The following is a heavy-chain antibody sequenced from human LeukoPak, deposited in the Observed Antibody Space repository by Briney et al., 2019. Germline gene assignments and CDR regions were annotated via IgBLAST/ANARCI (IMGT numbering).Heavy chain of an antibody. CDR1: GGSISSSSYY. CDR3: AREYASGYFDY. D-gene: IGHD2-2*01. J-gene: IGHJ4*02. CDR2: IYYSGST. Sequence: PSKTLSLTCTVSGGSISSSSYYWAWIRQPPGKGLEWIGSIYYSGSTHYNPSLKSRVTISVDTSKNQFSLKLSSVTAADTAVYYCAREYASGYFDYWGQGTLVTVSS. V-gene: IGHV4-39*01.